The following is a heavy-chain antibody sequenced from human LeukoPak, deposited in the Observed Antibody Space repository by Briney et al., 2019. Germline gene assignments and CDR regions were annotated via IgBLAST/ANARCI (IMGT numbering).Heavy chain of an antibody. CDR1: GGSISSSSYY. CDR3: ARGLRYSSSRHPGVWAASRKKSGSWFDP. CDR2: INHSGST. D-gene: IGHD6-13*01. J-gene: IGHJ5*02. Sequence: PSETLSLTCTVSGGSISSSSYYWGWIRQPPGKGLEWIGEINHSGSTNYNPSLKSRVTISVGTSKNQFSLKLSSVTAADTAVYYCARGLRYSSSRHPGVWAASRKKSGSWFDPWGQGTLVTVSS. V-gene: IGHV4-39*07.